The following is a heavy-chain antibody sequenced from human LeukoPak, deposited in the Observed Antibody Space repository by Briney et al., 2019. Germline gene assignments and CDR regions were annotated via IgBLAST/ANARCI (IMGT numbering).Heavy chain of an antibody. Sequence: PSQTLSLTCAVSGGSISSADYSWSWIRQPPGKGLEWIGYIYHSGSTHYNPSLKSRVTISVDRSKNQFSLKLSSVTAADTAVYYCARGDCTDGVCFLFDYWGQGTLVTVSS. CDR2: IYHSGST. D-gene: IGHD2-8*01. CDR3: ARGDCTDGVCFLFDY. CDR1: GGSISSADYS. J-gene: IGHJ4*02. V-gene: IGHV4-30-2*01.